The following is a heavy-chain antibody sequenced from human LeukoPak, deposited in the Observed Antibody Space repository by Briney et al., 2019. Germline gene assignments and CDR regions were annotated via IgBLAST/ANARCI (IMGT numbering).Heavy chain of an antibody. Sequence: GSLRLSCAASGFTFSTYRMNWVRQAPGKGLEWVSAISSGSGYIYYADSVKGRFTTSRDNAKNSLYLQMNSLRAEDTAVYYCARDVSRISDYWGQGTLVTVSS. J-gene: IGHJ4*02. D-gene: IGHD2-15*01. CDR1: GFTFSTYR. CDR3: ARDVSRISDY. CDR2: ISSGSGYI. V-gene: IGHV3-21*01.